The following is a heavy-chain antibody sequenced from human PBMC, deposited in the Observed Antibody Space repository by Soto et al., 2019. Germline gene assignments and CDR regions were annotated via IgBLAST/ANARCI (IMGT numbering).Heavy chain of an antibody. CDR3: ASGAYYSNFDV. CDR1: GFTFSSDE. J-gene: IGHJ4*02. Sequence: GGSLRLAWAASGFTFSSDEMNWVRQAPGKGLAWVSYISSSGSTIYYAASGKGRFTISRDNAKNSLYLQMNSLRAEDTAVYYCASGAYYSNFDVLGQGTLVTVSS. CDR2: ISSSGSTI. D-gene: IGHD4-4*01. V-gene: IGHV3-48*03.